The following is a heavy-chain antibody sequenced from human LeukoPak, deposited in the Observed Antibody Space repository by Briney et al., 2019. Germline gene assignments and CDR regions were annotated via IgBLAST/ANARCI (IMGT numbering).Heavy chain of an antibody. J-gene: IGHJ5*01. V-gene: IGHV7-4-1*02. D-gene: IGHD3-16*02. CDR1: GYTFTNYA. Sequence: ASVKVSCKASGYTFTNYAMNWVRQAPGQGLEWMGWINPNTGNPTYAQGFTGRFVFSLDTSVTTTYLQISGLKAEDTAVYYCARVYQRLGGLSFPDSWGQGTLVTVSS. CDR2: INPNTGNP. CDR3: ARVYQRLGGLSFPDS.